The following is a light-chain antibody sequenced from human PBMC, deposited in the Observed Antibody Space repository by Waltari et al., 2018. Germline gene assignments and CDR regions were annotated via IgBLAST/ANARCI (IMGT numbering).Light chain of an antibody. V-gene: IGKV3-15*01. CDR2: SAS. Sequence: ETVMTQSPATLSALPGERVTLSCGASQSISSHLAWYQQKPGQPPRLVTYSASSRATGVAVRFSGSGSGTDFTLTISNRQSEDVAVYYCQQYNNWPLTFGGGTKVEL. J-gene: IGKJ4*01. CDR3: QQYNNWPLT. CDR1: QSISSH.